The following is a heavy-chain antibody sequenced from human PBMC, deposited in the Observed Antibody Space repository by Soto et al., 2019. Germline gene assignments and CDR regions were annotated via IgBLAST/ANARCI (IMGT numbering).Heavy chain of an antibody. CDR3: ASPTVTPRYGMDV. CDR1: GFTFSDYY. Sequence: GGSLRLSCAASGFTFSDYYMSWIRQAPGKGLEWVSYISSSGSTIYYADSVKGRFTISRDNAKNSLYLQMNSLRAEDTAVYYCASPTVTPRYGMDVWGQGTTVTVSS. J-gene: IGHJ6*02. CDR2: ISSSGSTI. V-gene: IGHV3-11*01. D-gene: IGHD4-17*01.